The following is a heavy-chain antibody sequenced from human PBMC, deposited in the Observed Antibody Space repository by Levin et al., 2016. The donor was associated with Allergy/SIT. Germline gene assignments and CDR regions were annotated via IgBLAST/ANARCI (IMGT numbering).Heavy chain of an antibody. V-gene: IGHV4-59*12. Sequence: SETLSLTCTVSGGSISSYYWSWIRQPPGKGLEWIGYIYYSGSTNYNPSLKSRVTTSVDTSKNQFSLKLSSVTAADTAVYYCARVPAAMMEGFDYWGQGTLVTVSS. D-gene: IGHD2-2*01. CDR1: GGSISSYY. CDR2: IYYSGST. J-gene: IGHJ4*02. CDR3: ARVPAAMMEGFDY.